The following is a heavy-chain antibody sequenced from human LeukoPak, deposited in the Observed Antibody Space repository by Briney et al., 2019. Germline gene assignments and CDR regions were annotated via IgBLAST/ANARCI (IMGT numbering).Heavy chain of an antibody. Sequence: GGSLRLSCAASGFTFSNYAMSWVPHPPGKGLECVLAISGGATYTFSAESVKGRFTISRDNSKNTLYVQMNSLRAQDTAVYYCAQDSAAVGGHDFAYWGQGALVTVSS. D-gene: IGHD1-26*01. V-gene: IGHV3-23*01. J-gene: IGHJ4*02. CDR1: GFTFSNYA. CDR3: AQDSAAVGGHDFAY. CDR2: ISGGATYT.